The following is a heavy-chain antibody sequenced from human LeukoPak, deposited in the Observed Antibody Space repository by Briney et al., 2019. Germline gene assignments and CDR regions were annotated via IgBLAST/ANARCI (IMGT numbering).Heavy chain of an antibody. Sequence: GGSLRLSCAASGFTFSSYGMHWVRQAPGKGLEWVAVISYDGSNKYYADSVKGRFTISRDNSKNTLYLQMNSLRAEDTAVYYCAKEYVRSRRGDYFDYWGQGTLVTVSS. CDR2: ISYDGSNK. CDR3: AKEYVRSRRGDYFDY. J-gene: IGHJ4*02. V-gene: IGHV3-30*18. D-gene: IGHD3-10*01. CDR1: GFTFSSYG.